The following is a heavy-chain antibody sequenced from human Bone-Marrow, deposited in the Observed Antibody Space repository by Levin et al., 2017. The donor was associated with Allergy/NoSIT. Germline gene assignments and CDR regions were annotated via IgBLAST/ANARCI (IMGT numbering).Heavy chain of an antibody. CDR1: GFGFTTHA. V-gene: IGHV3-23*01. D-gene: IGHD3-9*01. CDR3: AKVGTDYDVMTSYFDN. J-gene: IGHJ4*02. Sequence: GGSRRLSCAASGFGFTTHAMAWVRQAPGKGLVWVSTISGGGGSTYYTDSVKGRFTISRDNSKNTLYLQMNSLRGEDTAVYYCAKVGTDYDVMTSYFDNWGQGSLVTVSS. CDR2: ISGGGGST.